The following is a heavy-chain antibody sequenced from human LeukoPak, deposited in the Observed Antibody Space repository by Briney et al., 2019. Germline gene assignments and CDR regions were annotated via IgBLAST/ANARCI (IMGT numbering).Heavy chain of an antibody. V-gene: IGHV4-4*07. D-gene: IGHD3-22*01. Sequence: SETLSLTCTVSGGSISSYYWSWIRQPAGKGLEWLGRIHTSGSTNYNPSLMSRVTMSVDTSKKQFSLKLISVTAAGTAVYYCARDRHTAYYSDSSGYGYFDYWDQGTLVTVSS. CDR1: GGSISSYY. CDR3: ARDRHTAYYSDSSGYGYFDY. CDR2: IHTSGST. J-gene: IGHJ4*02.